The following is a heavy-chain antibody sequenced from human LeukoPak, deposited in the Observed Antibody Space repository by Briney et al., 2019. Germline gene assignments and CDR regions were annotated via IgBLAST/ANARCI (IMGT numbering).Heavy chain of an antibody. J-gene: IGHJ4*02. D-gene: IGHD6-13*01. Sequence: YPGGSLRLSCAASGFTFSSYWMNWVRQAPGKGLEWVANINQDGSETYYVDSMKGRFTISRDNAQNSLYLQMNSLRAEDTAVYYCARDRVWTVLYWGQGTLVTVSS. CDR1: GFTFSSYW. V-gene: IGHV3-7*01. CDR2: INQDGSET. CDR3: ARDRVWTVLY.